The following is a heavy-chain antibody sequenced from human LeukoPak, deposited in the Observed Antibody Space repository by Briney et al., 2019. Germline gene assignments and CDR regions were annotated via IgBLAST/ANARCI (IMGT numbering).Heavy chain of an antibody. J-gene: IGHJ4*02. CDR2: ISGSGDAT. D-gene: IGHD5-18*01. CDR3: AKGVTSFGGNYFDH. V-gene: IGHV3-23*01. CDR1: GFTFSNYA. Sequence: GGSLRLSCAASGFTFSNYAMSWVRQAPGKGQEWVSAISGSGDATYYADSVKGRFTISRDNSKNTLYLQITSLRAEDTAVYYCAKGVTSFGGNYFDHWGQGTLVTVSS.